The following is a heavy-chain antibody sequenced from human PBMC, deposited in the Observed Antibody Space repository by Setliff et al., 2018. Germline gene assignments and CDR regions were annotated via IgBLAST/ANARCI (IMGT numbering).Heavy chain of an antibody. CDR1: GGSVGNSYYY. CDR3: AGSTVTQVDY. Sequence: PSETLSLTCTVSGGSVGNSYYYWNWIRQPPGKGLEWIGYIYYSGSTNYNPSLKSRVTISVDTSKNHFSLKLSSVTAADTAVYYCAGSTVTQVDYWGQGTLVTVSS. CDR2: IYYSGST. D-gene: IGHD4-17*01. V-gene: IGHV4-61*03. J-gene: IGHJ4*02.